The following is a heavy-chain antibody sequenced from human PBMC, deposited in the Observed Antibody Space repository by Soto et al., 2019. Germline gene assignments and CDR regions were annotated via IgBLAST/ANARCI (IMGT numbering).Heavy chain of an antibody. D-gene: IGHD3-3*01. CDR1: GGSISDDTYY. CDR2: IYYSGTS. Sequence: SETLSLTCTVSGGSISDDTYYWGWIRQPPGKGLEWIGSIYYSGTSSYNPSLESRVTMSVDTSKNTLYLQMNSLRAEDTAVYYCANYYDFWSGYSPLGWYFDYWGQGTLVTVSS. V-gene: IGHV4-39*07. CDR3: ANYYDFWSGYSPLGWYFDY. J-gene: IGHJ4*02.